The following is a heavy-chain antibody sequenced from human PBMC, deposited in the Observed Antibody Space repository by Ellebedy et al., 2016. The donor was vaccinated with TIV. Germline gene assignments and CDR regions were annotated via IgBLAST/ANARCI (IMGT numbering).Heavy chain of an antibody. CDR3: ASGGYSYGYF. CDR2: ISAYNGNT. CDR1: GYTFTSYA. D-gene: IGHD5-18*01. J-gene: IGHJ4*02. Sequence: ASVKVSCKASGYTFTSYAMNWVRQAPGQGLEWVGWISAYNGNTNYAQKLQGRVTMTTDTSTSTAYMELRSLRSEDTAVYYCASGGYSYGYFWGQGTLVTVSS. V-gene: IGHV1-18*01.